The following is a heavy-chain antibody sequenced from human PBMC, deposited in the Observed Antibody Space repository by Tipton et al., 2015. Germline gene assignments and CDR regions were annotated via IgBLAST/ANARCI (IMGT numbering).Heavy chain of an antibody. D-gene: IGHD2-15*01. J-gene: IGHJ4*02. Sequence: TLSLTCTVSGDSISSDSYHWGWIRQPPGKGLEYIGSIYHLGGALYNPSLQSRLSISIDTSKNQFSLKMHSVTAAGTAVYYCARGTPFDYWGQGTLVTVSS. CDR2: IYHLGGA. CDR3: ARGTPFDY. V-gene: IGHV4-39*01. CDR1: GDSISSDSYH.